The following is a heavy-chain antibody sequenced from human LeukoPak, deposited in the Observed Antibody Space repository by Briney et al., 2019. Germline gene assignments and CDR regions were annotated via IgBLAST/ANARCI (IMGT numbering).Heavy chain of an antibody. J-gene: IGHJ4*02. CDR2: IYYSGGT. CDR3: ARGDSGSHGEFGY. Sequence: SGGSLRLSCAASGFTFSSYAMSWVRQPPGKGLEWIGSIYYSGGTYYNPSLKSRVTISVDTSKNQFSLKLSSVTAADTAVYYCARGDSGSHGEFGYWGQGTLVTVSS. D-gene: IGHD1-26*01. V-gene: IGHV4-39*07. CDR1: GFTFSSYA.